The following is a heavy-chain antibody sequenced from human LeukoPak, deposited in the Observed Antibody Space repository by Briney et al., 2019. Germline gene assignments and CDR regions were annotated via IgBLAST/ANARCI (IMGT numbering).Heavy chain of an antibody. CDR2: IYYSGST. D-gene: IGHD4-17*01. CDR3: ARGYGDYDGPDY. Sequence: SETLSLTSTVSGGSISSYYWSWIRQPPGKGLEWIGYIYYSGSTNYNPSLKSRVTISVDTSKNQFSLKLSSVTAADTAVYYCARGYGDYDGPDYWGQGTLVTVSS. V-gene: IGHV4-59*01. J-gene: IGHJ4*02. CDR1: GGSISSYY.